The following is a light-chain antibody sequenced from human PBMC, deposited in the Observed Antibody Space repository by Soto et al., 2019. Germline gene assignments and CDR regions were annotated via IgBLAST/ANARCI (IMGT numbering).Light chain of an antibody. CDR1: NIGSKS. J-gene: IGLJ1*01. CDR2: YDS. CDR3: QVWDSSSDHPGV. Sequence: SYELTQPPSVSVAPGKTARITCGGNNIGSKSVHWYQQKPGQAPVLVIYYDSDRPSGIPERFSGSNSGNTATLTISRVEAGDEADYYCQVWDSSSDHPGVFGTGTKATVL. V-gene: IGLV3-21*04.